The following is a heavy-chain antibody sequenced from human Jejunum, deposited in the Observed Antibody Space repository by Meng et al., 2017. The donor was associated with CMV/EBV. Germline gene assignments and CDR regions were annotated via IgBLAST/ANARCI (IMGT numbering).Heavy chain of an antibody. CDR3: ARDPYGAGSSALDY. V-gene: IGHV1-46*01. Sequence: SGYTFTNYYMHWVRQAPGHGLEWMGIINPNGGTTTYEKKFQSRVTMTRDTPTTTVYLDLSSLRSEDTAVYYCARDPYGAGSSALDYWGQGTLVTVSS. D-gene: IGHD3-10*01. CDR2: INPNGGTT. J-gene: IGHJ4*02. CDR1: GYTFTNYY.